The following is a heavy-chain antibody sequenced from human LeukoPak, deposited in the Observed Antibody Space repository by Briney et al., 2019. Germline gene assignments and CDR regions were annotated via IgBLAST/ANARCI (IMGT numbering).Heavy chain of an antibody. J-gene: IGHJ5*02. CDR1: GGSISSGGYS. CDR2: IYHSGST. CDR3: ARVIAAAGTDWFDP. Sequence: SETLSLTCAVSGGSISSGGYSWSWIRQPPGKGLEWIGYIYHSGSTCYNPSLKSRVTISVDRSKNQFSLKLSSVTAADTAVYYCARVIAAAGTDWFDPWGQGTLVTVSS. V-gene: IGHV4-30-2*01. D-gene: IGHD6-13*01.